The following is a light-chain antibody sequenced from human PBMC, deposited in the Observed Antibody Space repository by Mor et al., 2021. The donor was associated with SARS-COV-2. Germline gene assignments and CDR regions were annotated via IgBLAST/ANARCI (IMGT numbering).Light chain of an antibody. V-gene: IGKV1-39*01. CDR3: QQGHLSPWT. Sequence: VTITCRASQNVFSHLNWYQQKSGKSPKAIVSDISTLHPGVPSRFAANGSKTHFSLTITSLQPEDFATYICQQGHLSPWTFG. J-gene: IGKJ1*01. CDR1: QNVFSH. CDR2: DIS.